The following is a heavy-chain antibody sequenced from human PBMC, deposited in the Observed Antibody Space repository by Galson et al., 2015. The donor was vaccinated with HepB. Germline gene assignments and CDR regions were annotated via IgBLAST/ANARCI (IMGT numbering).Heavy chain of an antibody. CDR3: ARVPGEGY. J-gene: IGHJ4*02. CDR2: IYSGGST. Sequence: SLRLSCAASGFTVSSNHMTWVRQAPGKGLEWVSVIYSGGSTYYAGSVEGRFTISRDNSKNTLYLQMNSLRADDTAVYYCARVPGEGYWGQGTLVTVSS. V-gene: IGHV3-53*01. D-gene: IGHD3-10*01. CDR1: GFTVSSNH.